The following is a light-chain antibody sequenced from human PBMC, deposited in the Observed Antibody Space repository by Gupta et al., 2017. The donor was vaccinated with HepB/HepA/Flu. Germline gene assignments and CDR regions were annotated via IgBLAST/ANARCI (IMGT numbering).Light chain of an antibody. CDR3: QQSTSFPRT. CDR1: QGISRW. CDR2: AAS. Sequence: DIQMTQSPSSVSASVGDRVTITCRASQGISRWLAWYQQKPGKAPKLLIYAASNLQSGVPPRFSGSGSGTDFTLSISGLQPEDVATYYCQQSTSFPRTFGPGTKVDIK. V-gene: IGKV1D-12*01. J-gene: IGKJ3*01.